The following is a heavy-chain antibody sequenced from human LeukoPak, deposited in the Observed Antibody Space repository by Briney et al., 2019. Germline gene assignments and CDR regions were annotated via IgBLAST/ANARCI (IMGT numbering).Heavy chain of an antibody. CDR1: GGSISSYY. J-gene: IGHJ6*03. CDR2: IYTSGST. CDR3: ARYNGAAAAAYYYYMDV. V-gene: IGHV4-4*07. D-gene: IGHD6-13*01. Sequence: SETLSLTCTVSGGSISSYYWSWIRQPAGKGLEWIGRIYTSGSTNYNPSLKSRVTMSVDTSKNQFSLKLSSVTAADSAVYYCARYNGAAAAAYYYYMDVWGKGTTVTVSS.